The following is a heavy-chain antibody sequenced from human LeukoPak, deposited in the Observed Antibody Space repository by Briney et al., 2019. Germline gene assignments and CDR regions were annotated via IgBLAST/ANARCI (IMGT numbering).Heavy chain of an antibody. Sequence: PGGSLRLSCAASGFTFSSYGMHWVRQAPGKGLEWVAVISYDGSNKYYADSVKGRFTTSRDNSKNTLYLQMNSLRAEDTAVYYCAKGFGVVVVPAASDYWGQGTLVTVSS. CDR1: GFTFSSYG. CDR2: ISYDGSNK. J-gene: IGHJ4*02. D-gene: IGHD2-2*01. CDR3: AKGFGVVVVPAASDY. V-gene: IGHV3-30*18.